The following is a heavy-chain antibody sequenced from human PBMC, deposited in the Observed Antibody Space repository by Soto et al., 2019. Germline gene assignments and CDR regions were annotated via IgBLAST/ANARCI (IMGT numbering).Heavy chain of an antibody. D-gene: IGHD5-12*01. CDR1: GFTFSSYA. Sequence: QVQLVESGGGVVQPGRSLRLSCAASGFTFSSYAMHWVCQAPGKGLEWVAVISYDGSNKYYADSVKGRFTISRDNSKNTLYLQMNSLRAEDTAVYYCARESDIVATNPTFDYWGQGTLVTVSS. CDR3: ARESDIVATNPTFDY. CDR2: ISYDGSNK. J-gene: IGHJ4*02. V-gene: IGHV3-30-3*01.